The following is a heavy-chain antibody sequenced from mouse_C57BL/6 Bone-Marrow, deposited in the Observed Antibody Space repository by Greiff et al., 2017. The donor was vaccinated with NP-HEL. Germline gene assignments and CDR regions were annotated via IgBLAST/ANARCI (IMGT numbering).Heavy chain of an antibody. CDR3: ASLSITTVVAFDY. J-gene: IGHJ2*01. Sequence: QVQLQQSGAELARPGASVKLSCKASGYTFTSYGISWVKQSTGQGLEWIGEIYPRSGNTYYNEKFKGKATLTADKSSSTAYMELRSLTSEDSAVYFCASLSITTVVAFDYWGQGTTLTVSS. CDR2: IYPRSGNT. V-gene: IGHV1-81*01. CDR1: GYTFTSYG. D-gene: IGHD1-1*01.